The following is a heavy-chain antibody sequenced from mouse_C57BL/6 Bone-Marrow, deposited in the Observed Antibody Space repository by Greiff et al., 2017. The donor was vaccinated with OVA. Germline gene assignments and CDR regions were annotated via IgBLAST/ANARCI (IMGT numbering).Heavy chain of an antibody. Sequence: VQLQQPGAELVMPGASVKLSCKASGYTFTSYWMHWVKQRPGQGLEWIGEIDPSDSYTNYNPKFKGKSTLTVCKSSSTAYMQLSSLTSEDSAVYKCARLGDYDDLAYWGQGTLVTVSA. CDR1: GYTFTSYW. J-gene: IGHJ3*01. CDR2: IDPSDSYT. CDR3: ARLGDYDDLAY. D-gene: IGHD2-4*01. V-gene: IGHV1-69*01.